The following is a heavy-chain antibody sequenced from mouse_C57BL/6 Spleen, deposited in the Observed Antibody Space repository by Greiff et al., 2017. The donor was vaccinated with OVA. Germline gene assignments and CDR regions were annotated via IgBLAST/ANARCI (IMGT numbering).Heavy chain of an antibody. CDR2: IHPNSGST. D-gene: IGHD2-1*01. CDR1: GYTFTSYW. J-gene: IGHJ1*03. Sequence: VQLQQPGAELVKPGASVKLSCKASGYTFTSYWMHWVKQRPGQGLEWIGMIHPNSGSTNYNEKFKSKATLTVDKSSGTAYMQLSSLTSEDSAVYYCAKGTTRYWYFDVWGTGTTVTVSS. CDR3: AKGTTRYWYFDV. V-gene: IGHV1-64*01.